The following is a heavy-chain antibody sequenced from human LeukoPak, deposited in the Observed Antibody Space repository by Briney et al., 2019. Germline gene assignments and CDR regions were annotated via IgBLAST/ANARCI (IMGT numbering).Heavy chain of an antibody. Sequence: SETLSLTCSVSGGSMRSSSYNWGWIRQPPGKGPEWIGRIYTSGSTNYNPSLKSRVTMSVDTSKNQFSLKLSSVTAADTAVYYCARDLFGGGRFDPWGQGTLVTVSS. D-gene: IGHD2-15*01. J-gene: IGHJ5*02. V-gene: IGHV4-39*07. CDR1: GGSMRSSSYN. CDR2: IYTSGST. CDR3: ARDLFGGGRFDP.